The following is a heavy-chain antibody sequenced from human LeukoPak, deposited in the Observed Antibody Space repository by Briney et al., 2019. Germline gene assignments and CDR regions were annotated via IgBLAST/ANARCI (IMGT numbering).Heavy chain of an antibody. CDR3: ARPANRVVPARGAFDI. J-gene: IGHJ3*02. D-gene: IGHD2-2*01. CDR1: GGSIFSRDFY. CDR2: IFYSGST. Sequence: PSETLSLTCTVSGGSIFSRDFYWGWIRQPPGKGLEWIGSIFYSGSTYYNPSLESRVTISVDTSRNQFSLKLNSVTAADTAVYYCARPANRVVPARGAFDIWGQGTMVTVSS. V-gene: IGHV4-39*07.